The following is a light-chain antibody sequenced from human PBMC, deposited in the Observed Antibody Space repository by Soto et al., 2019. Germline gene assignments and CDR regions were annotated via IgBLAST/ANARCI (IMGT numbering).Light chain of an antibody. CDR3: YSYTTSNTRQIV. CDR1: GSAVGGCNY. CDR2: HVS. V-gene: IGLV2-14*03. J-gene: IGLJ1*01. Sequence: QSGLAQPASVSGSPGQSMTVSCTGSGSAVGGCNYVCGYPPHPGTHPQHIIHHVSNQPSALPNRLSGSTSANTASQTISGLQPQAEAYYRCYSYTTSNTRQIVFGTGTKVTVL.